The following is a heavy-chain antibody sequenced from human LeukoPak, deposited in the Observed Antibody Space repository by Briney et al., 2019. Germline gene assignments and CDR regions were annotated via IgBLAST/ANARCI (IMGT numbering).Heavy chain of an antibody. D-gene: IGHD5-12*01. CDR2: IYYSGST. CDR1: GGSISSYY. Sequence: SETLSLTCTVSGGSISSYYWSWIRQPPGKGLEWIGYIYYSGSTNYNPSLKSRVTISVDTSKNQFSLKLSSVTAADTAVYYCARSEASDIVATIGYYWGQGTLVTVSS. CDR3: ARSEASDIVATIGYY. J-gene: IGHJ4*02. V-gene: IGHV4-59*01.